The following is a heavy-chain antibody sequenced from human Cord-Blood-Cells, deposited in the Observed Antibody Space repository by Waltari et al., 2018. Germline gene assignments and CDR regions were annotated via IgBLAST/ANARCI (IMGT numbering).Heavy chain of an antibody. CDR2: ISSNGGST. Sequence: EVQLVESGGGLVQPGGSLRLSCSASGFTFSSYAMHWVRQAPGKGLEYVSAISSNGGSTYYADSVKGRFTISRDNSKNTLYLQMSSLRAEDTAVYYCVKGKWTRQTGDPHFDYWGQGTLVTVSS. CDR1: GFTFSSYA. D-gene: IGHD1-26*01. V-gene: IGHV3-64D*09. CDR3: VKGKWTRQTGDPHFDY. J-gene: IGHJ4*02.